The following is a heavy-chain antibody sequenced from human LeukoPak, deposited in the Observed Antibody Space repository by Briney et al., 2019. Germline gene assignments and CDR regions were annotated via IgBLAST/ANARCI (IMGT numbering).Heavy chain of an antibody. CDR1: GFTFSDYW. J-gene: IGHJ4*02. D-gene: IGHD1-14*01. Sequence: GGSLRLSCAASGFTFSDYWMHWVRQVPGKGLAWVSRINTSGSSTTYADYVKGRFTISRDNAKNTLYLQMDSLRAEDTGVYYCARGNHADDFWGQGTLVTVSS. V-gene: IGHV3-74*03. CDR3: ARGNHADDF. CDR2: INTSGSST.